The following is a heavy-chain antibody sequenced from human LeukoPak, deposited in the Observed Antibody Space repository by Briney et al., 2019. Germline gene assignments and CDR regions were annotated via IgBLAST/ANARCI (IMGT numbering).Heavy chain of an antibody. Sequence: PSETLSLTCTVSGDSINSYYWSWIRQPPGKGLEWIGYIYTSGSTNYNPSLKSRVTISVDTSKNQFSLKLSSVTAADTAVYYCARLDYGERSGQFDYWGQGTLVTVSS. J-gene: IGHJ4*02. CDR3: ARLDYGERSGQFDY. CDR1: GDSINSYY. V-gene: IGHV4-4*09. CDR2: IYTSGST. D-gene: IGHD4-17*01.